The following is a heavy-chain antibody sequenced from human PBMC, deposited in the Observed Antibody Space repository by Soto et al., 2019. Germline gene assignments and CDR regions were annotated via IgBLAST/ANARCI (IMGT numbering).Heavy chain of an antibody. V-gene: IGHV3-48*01. CDR3: ARDQGNNWDLDY. J-gene: IGHJ4*02. CDR2: IRSSISTL. CDR1: GFTLSTYP. D-gene: IGHD1-1*01. Sequence: EVQLVESGGGLVQPGGSLRLSCAASGFTLSTYPMNWVRQVPGKGLEWVSYIRSSISTLYYADSVKGRFTISIDSAKNLLYLQMNNLRAEDTAVYYCARDQGNNWDLDYWGQGTLVTVSS.